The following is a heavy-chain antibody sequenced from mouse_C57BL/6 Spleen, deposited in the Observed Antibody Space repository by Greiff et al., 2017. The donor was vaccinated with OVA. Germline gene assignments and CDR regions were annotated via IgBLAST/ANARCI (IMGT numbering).Heavy chain of an antibody. CDR3: ARDYYGSSYAMDY. CDR1: GYAFSSYW. Sequence: QVQLQQPGAELVKPGASVKLSCKASGYAFSSYWMNWVKQRPGKGLEWIGQIYPGDGDTNYNGKFKGKATLTADKSSSTAYMQLSSLTSEDSAVYFCARDYYGSSYAMDYWGQGTSVTVSS. D-gene: IGHD1-1*01. V-gene: IGHV1-80*01. J-gene: IGHJ4*01. CDR2: IYPGDGDT.